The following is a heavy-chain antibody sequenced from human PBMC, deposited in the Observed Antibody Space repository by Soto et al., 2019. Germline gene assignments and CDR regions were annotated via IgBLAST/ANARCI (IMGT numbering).Heavy chain of an antibody. D-gene: IGHD3-10*01. CDR3: SRDGPYYYASRMDV. V-gene: IGHV3-53*04. CDR1: GIPVSSNY. Sequence: EVQLVESGGGLVQPGGSLRLSCVASGIPVSSNYMTWVRQAPGKGLEWVSVLHRGGDTYYANSVKGRFTISRHDSTTTLFLQMNSRTAEDTAVDYCSRDGPYYYASRMDVWGQGTTVTVSS. J-gene: IGHJ6*02. CDR2: LHRGGDT.